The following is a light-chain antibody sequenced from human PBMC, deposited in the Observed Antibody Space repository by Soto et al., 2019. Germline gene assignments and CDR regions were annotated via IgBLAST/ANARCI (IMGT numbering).Light chain of an antibody. CDR2: MAS. Sequence: DIQMSQSPSTLSASVGDRVTITCRASQSLSGWLAWYRQEPGKAPNLLIYMASTLANGVPSRFSGSGSGTEFTLTISSLQPDDYATYYCQHYNGYSWTFGQGTKVDIK. V-gene: IGKV1-5*03. CDR3: QHYNGYSWT. J-gene: IGKJ1*01. CDR1: QSLSGW.